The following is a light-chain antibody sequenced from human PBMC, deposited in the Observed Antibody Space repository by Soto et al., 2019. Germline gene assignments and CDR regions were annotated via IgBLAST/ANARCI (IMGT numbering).Light chain of an antibody. Sequence: QSALTQPASVSGSPGQSITISCTGTSSDVGSYNLVSWYQQHPGKAPKLIIFEGTKRPSGVSNRFSGSKSGNTASLTISGLQAEDEADYFCSSYASGDNAVFGGGTQLTVL. CDR2: EGT. CDR1: SSDVGSYNL. CDR3: SSYASGDNAV. V-gene: IGLV2-23*01. J-gene: IGLJ7*01.